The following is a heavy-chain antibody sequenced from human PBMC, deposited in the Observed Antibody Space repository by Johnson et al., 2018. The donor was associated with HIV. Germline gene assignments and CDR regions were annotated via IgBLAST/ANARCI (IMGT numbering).Heavy chain of an antibody. CDR1: GFTFSSYA. D-gene: IGHD3-22*01. CDR2: ISYDGSNK. CDR3: ARDHTMIVWGGAFDI. Sequence: QVKLVESGGGVVQPGRSLRLSCAASGFTFSSYAMHWVRQAPGKGLEWVAVISYDGSNKYYADSVKGRFTISRDISKNTLYLQMNSLRAEDTAVYYCARDHTMIVWGGAFDICGQGTLVTVSS. V-gene: IGHV3-30-3*01. J-gene: IGHJ3*02.